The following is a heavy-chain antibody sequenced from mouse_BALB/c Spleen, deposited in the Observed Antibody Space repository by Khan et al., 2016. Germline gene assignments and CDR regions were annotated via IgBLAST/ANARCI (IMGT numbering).Heavy chain of an antibody. Sequence: QVQLKESGAELVRPGSSVKISCKASGYAFSSYWMNWVKQRPGQGLEWIGQIYPGDGDNNYNGKFKGKATLTADKSSSTAYMQLSSITSEDSAVYFCTKVTGTRESMDYWGQGTSVTDSS. CDR1: GYAFSSYW. V-gene: IGHV1-80*01. D-gene: IGHD4-1*01. J-gene: IGHJ4*01. CDR2: IYPGDGDN. CDR3: TKVTGTRESMDY.